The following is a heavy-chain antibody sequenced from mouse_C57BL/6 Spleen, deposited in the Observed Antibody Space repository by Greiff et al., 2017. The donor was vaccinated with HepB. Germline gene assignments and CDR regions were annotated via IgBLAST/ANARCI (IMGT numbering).Heavy chain of an antibody. CDR1: GYSITSGYY. CDR3: AREADYDSWYFDV. D-gene: IGHD2-4*01. V-gene: IGHV3-6*01. Sequence: EVKLQESGPGLVKPSQSLSLTCSVTGYSITSGYYWNWIRQFPGNKLEWMGYISYDGSNNYNPSLKNRISITRDTSKNQFFLKLNSVTTEDTATYYCAREADYDSWYFDVWGTGTTVTVSS. J-gene: IGHJ1*03. CDR2: ISYDGSN.